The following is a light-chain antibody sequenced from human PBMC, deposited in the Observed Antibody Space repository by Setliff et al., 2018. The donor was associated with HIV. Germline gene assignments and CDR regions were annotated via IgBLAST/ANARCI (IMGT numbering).Light chain of an antibody. Sequence: QSALTQPASVSGSPGQSITISCTGTSSDIGRYNLVSWYQQYPGKAPKLMIYQATNRPSGVSNRFSGSKSGNTASLTISGLQAEDEADYYCCSNTGSNTYVFGSGTKVTVL. CDR2: QAT. CDR3: CSNTGSNTYV. J-gene: IGLJ1*01. CDR1: SSDIGRYNL. V-gene: IGLV2-23*01.